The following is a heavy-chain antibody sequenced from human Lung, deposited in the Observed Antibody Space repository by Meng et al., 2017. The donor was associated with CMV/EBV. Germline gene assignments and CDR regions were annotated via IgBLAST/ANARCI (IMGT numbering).Heavy chain of an antibody. Sequence: GGSLRLXCAASGLTLSTYGIHWVRQAPGKGLEWVAFIRYDGGKKEYVDSVKGRFTISRDNSKNTVNLQMNSLRAEDTAVYYCAKDSGRGGHLWFRGVDYWGQGKXV. CDR2: IRYDGGKK. CDR3: AKDSGRGGHLWFRGVDY. V-gene: IGHV3-30*02. D-gene: IGHD3-10*01. CDR1: GLTLSTYG. J-gene: IGHJ4*02.